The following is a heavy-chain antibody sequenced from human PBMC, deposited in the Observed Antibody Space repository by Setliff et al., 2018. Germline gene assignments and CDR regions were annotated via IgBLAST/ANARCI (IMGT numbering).Heavy chain of an antibody. CDR2: INAGNGHT. J-gene: IGHJ4*02. V-gene: IGHV1-3*01. CDR1: GYTFSNYL. CDR3: ARDGGGYCATTSCFHFDY. D-gene: IGHD2-15*01. Sequence: ASVKVSCKASGYTFSNYLLHWVRQAPGQSPEWVGWINAGNGHTKYSQRFQDRITITSETSATTVYMELRNLRPDDTAIYYCARDGGGYCATTSCFHFDYWGQGTQVTVSS.